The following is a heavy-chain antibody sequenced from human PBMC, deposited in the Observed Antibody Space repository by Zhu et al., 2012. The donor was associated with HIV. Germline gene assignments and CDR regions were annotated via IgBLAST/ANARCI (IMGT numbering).Heavy chain of an antibody. Sequence: EAQLLESGGGLVQPGGSLRLSCTASGFTFSSYAMSWVRQAPGKGLEWVSSISGSGVSTYYADSVKGRFTISRDNSKNTLYLQMNRLGADDTAVYYCAKDSGGSLYWYFDLWGLAPWSVSPQ. CDR1: GFTFSSYA. V-gene: IGHV3-23*01. D-gene: IGHD2-15*01. CDR2: ISGSGVST. J-gene: IGHJ2*01. CDR3: AKDSGGSLYWYFDL.